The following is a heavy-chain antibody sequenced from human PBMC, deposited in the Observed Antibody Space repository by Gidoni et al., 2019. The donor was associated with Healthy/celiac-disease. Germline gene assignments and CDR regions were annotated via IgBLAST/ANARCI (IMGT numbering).Heavy chain of an antibody. J-gene: IGHJ6*02. CDR1: GYTFTSYG. D-gene: IGHD5-18*01. CDR2: ISAYNGNT. Sequence: QVQLVQSGAEVKKPGASVKVSCKASGYTFTSYGISWVRQAPGQGLEWMGWISAYNGNTNYAQKLQGRVTMTTDTSTSTAYMELRSLRSDDTAVYYCASYASYSPSSLPYYYGMDVWGQGTTVTVSS. CDR3: ASYASYSPSSLPYYYGMDV. V-gene: IGHV1-18*04.